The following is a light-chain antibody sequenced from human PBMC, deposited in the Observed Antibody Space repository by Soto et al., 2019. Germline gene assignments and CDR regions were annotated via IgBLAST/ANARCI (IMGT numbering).Light chain of an antibody. J-gene: IGKJ1*01. CDR3: QQYGSLSWT. CDR2: GAS. V-gene: IGKV3-20*01. Sequence: EIVLTQSPGTLSLSPGEGATLSCRASQNVDSNYLAWYQQKPGQAPRIIRLGASGRATGIPDRFSGSGSGTDFTLTISRLEPEDFAVYYCQQYGSLSWTFGQGTKVDTK. CDR1: QNVDSNY.